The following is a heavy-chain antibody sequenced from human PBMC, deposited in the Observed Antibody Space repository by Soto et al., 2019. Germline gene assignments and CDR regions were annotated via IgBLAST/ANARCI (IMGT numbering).Heavy chain of an antibody. V-gene: IGHV3-73*02. Sequence: EVPLVESGGGLVPVGGSLKLSCAASGFTFSDFGMHWVRQASGKGLEWVGRIRSKAKSYATEYAASVKGRFTISRDDSKNTAYLQMNSLKTEDTAVYYCRGTHAFMEETHDYWGQGTLVTVSS. CDR2: IRSKAKSYAT. CDR1: GFTFSDFG. CDR3: RGTHAFMEETHDY. D-gene: IGHD3-3*02. J-gene: IGHJ4*02.